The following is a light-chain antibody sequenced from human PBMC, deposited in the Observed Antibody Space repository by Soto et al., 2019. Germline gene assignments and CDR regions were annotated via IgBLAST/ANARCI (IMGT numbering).Light chain of an antibody. Sequence: EIVMTQSPATLSVSPGERATLSCRASQSVSGNLAWYQQKPGQAPSLLIYGASTRDTGIPARFSGSGSGTEFTLTIRRLQSEDCAVYYCQQYNNWPPITFGQGTKLEI. CDR2: GAS. J-gene: IGKJ2*01. V-gene: IGKV3-15*01. CDR3: QQYNNWPPIT. CDR1: QSVSGN.